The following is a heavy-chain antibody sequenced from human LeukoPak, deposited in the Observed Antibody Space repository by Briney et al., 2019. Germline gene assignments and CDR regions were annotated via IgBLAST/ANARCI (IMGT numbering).Heavy chain of an antibody. Sequence: GGSLRLSCTVSGFTFSSYWMHWVRQAPGMGLVWVSRINTDGSTTSYADSVKGRFTISSDNAKNTLYLQVNSLRAEDTAVYYCARGGLEPVDYWGQGTLVTVSS. CDR3: ARGGLEPVDY. CDR1: GFTFSSYW. CDR2: INTDGSTT. D-gene: IGHD5-24*01. V-gene: IGHV3-74*01. J-gene: IGHJ4*02.